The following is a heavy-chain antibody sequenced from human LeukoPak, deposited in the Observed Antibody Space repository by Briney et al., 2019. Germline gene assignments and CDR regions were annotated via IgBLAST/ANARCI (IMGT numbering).Heavy chain of an antibody. CDR2: TRKKANSYTT. CDR1: GFTFSDHY. D-gene: IGHD1-26*01. V-gene: IGHV3-72*01. J-gene: IGHJ4*02. CDR3: ARVAGSYYFDY. Sequence: GGSLRLSCAASGFTFSDHYMDWVRQAPGKGLEWVGRTRKKANSYTTEYAASVKGRFTISRDDSKNSLYLQMNSLKTEDTAVYYCARVAGSYYFDYWGQGTLVTVSS.